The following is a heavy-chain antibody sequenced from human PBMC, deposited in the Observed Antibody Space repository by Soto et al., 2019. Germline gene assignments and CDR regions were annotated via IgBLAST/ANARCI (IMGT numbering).Heavy chain of an antibody. CDR3: AKERGYYDSSGFIDY. Sequence: QVQLVESGGGVVQPGRSLRLSCAASGFTFSSYGMHWVRQAPGKGLEWVAVISYDGSNKYYADSVKGRFTISRDNSKNTLYLQMNSLRAEDTAVYYCAKERGYYDSSGFIDYWGQGTLVTVSS. J-gene: IGHJ4*02. D-gene: IGHD3-22*01. V-gene: IGHV3-30*18. CDR1: GFTFSSYG. CDR2: ISYDGSNK.